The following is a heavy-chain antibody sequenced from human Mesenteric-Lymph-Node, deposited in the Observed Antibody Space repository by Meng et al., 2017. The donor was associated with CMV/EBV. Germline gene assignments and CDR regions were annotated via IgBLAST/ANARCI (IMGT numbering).Heavy chain of an antibody. CDR1: GGSISSSSYY. Sequence: SETLSLTCTVSGGSISSSSYYWGWIRQPPGKGLEWIGSIYYSGSTYYNPSLKSRVTISVDTSKNQFSLKLSSVTAADTAVYYCARVKGRGYCSSTSCKWGQGTLVTVSS. J-gene: IGHJ4*02. CDR3: ARVKGRGYCSSTSCK. D-gene: IGHD2-2*01. V-gene: IGHV4-39*07. CDR2: IYYSGST.